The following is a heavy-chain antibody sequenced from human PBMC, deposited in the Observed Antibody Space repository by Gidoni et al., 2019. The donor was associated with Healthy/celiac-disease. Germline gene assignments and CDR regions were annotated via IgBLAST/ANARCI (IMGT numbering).Heavy chain of an antibody. J-gene: IGHJ5*02. D-gene: IGHD3-10*01. Sequence: QVQLVQSGAEVKKPGSSVKVSCKASGGTLSSYAISWVRQAPGQGLEWMGGIIPSLGTANYAQKVQGRVTITEDKSTSTAYMELSSLRSEDTDVYYCARGPMGRGVMPHSHRNWFDPWGQGTLVTVSS. CDR2: IIPSLGTA. V-gene: IGHV1-69*06. CDR3: ARGPMGRGVMPHSHRNWFDP. CDR1: GGTLSSYA.